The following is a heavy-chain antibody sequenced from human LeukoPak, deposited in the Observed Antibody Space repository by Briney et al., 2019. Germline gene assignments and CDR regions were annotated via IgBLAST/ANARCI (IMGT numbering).Heavy chain of an antibody. D-gene: IGHD3-10*01. CDR3: TTEIWFGENRIDY. CDR1: GFTFSNVW. V-gene: IGHV3-15*01. CDR2: IKSKTDSGTT. Sequence: PGGSLRLSCAASGFTFSNVWMSWVRQVPGKGLEWVGRIKSKTDSGTTDYAAPGKGRFTDSRDDSENTLYLQMNSLKTEDTAVYYFTTEIWFGENRIDYWGQGTLVTVSP. J-gene: IGHJ4*02.